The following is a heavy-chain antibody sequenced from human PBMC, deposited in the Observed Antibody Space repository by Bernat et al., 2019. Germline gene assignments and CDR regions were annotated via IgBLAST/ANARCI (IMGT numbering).Heavy chain of an antibody. Sequence: EVQLVESGGGLVQPGGSLRLSCAASGFTFSSYSMNWVRQAPGKGLEWVSYISSSSSTIDYADSVKGRFTISRDNAKNSLYLQMNSLRDEDTAVYYCARGFRGSSYPVYDYWGQGSLVTVSS. V-gene: IGHV3-48*02. CDR2: ISSSSSTI. J-gene: IGHJ4*02. D-gene: IGHD3-22*01. CDR3: ARGFRGSSYPVYDY. CDR1: GFTFSSYS.